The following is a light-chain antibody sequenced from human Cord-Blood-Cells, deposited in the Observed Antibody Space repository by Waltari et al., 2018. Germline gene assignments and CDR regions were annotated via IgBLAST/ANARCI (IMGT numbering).Light chain of an antibody. CDR3: QQYGSSPRT. CDR1: QSVSSSY. Sequence: EIVLTQSPGTLSLSPGERATLSCRASQSVSSSYLAWYQQKPGQAPRLRIYGASSRATDIPDRFSGSGSGTDFTLTISRLEPEDFAVYYCQQYGSSPRTFGGGTKVEIK. J-gene: IGKJ4*01. CDR2: GAS. V-gene: IGKV3-20*01.